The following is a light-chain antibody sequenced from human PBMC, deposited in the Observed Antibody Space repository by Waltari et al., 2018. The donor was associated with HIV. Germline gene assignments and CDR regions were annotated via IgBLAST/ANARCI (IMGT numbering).Light chain of an antibody. V-gene: IGLV2-8*01. Sequence: QSALTQPPSASGSPGQSVTISCTGTNFDLGGFNYVSWYQKHPDKAPRLIIFEVKKRPSGVPDRFSCSISGNTASLTVSGLQAEDEADYFCSSYRGDSRVLFGGGTKLTVL. CDR3: SSYRGDSRVL. J-gene: IGLJ2*01. CDR1: NFDLGGFNY. CDR2: EVK.